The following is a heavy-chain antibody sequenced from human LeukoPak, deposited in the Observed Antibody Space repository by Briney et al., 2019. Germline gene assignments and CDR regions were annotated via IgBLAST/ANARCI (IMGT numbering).Heavy chain of an antibody. CDR3: AKGSYDYGDQGYFQH. CDR2: ISYDGSNK. D-gene: IGHD4-17*01. CDR1: GFTFSSYG. J-gene: IGHJ1*01. V-gene: IGHV3-30*18. Sequence: GGSLRPSCAASGFTFSSYGMHWVRQAPGKGLEWVAVISYDGSNKYYADSVKGRFTISRDNSKNTLYLQMNSLRAEDTAVYYCAKGSYDYGDQGYFQHWGQGTLVTVSS.